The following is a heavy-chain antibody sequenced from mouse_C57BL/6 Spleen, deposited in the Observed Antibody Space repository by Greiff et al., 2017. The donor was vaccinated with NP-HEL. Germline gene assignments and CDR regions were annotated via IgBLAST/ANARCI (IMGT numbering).Heavy chain of an antibody. CDR2: IYPSDSET. V-gene: IGHV1-61*01. Sequence: QVQLQQPGAELVRPGSSVKLSCKASGYTFTSYWMDWVKQRPGQGLEWIGNIYPSDSETHYNQKFKDKATLTVDKSSSTAYMQLSSLTSEDSAVYYCASPRNELRGFAYWVQGTLVTVSA. CDR3: ASPRNELRGFAY. J-gene: IGHJ3*01. CDR1: GYTFTSYW. D-gene: IGHD1-1*01.